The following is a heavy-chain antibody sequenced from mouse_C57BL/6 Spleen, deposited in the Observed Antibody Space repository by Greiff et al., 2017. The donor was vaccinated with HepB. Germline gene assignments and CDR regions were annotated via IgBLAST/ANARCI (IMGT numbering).Heavy chain of an antibody. Sequence: EVQVVESGGGLVKPGGSLKLSCAASGFTFSDYGMHWVRQAPEKGLEWVAYISSGSSTIYYADTVKGRYTISRDNANNTLFLHMTRLRSEDTAMYYCAKCHGSSSYYFDCWGQGTTLTVSS. CDR1: GFTFSDYG. D-gene: IGHD1-1*01. CDR3: AKCHGSSSYYFDC. J-gene: IGHJ2*01. V-gene: IGHV5-17*01. CDR2: ISSGSSTI.